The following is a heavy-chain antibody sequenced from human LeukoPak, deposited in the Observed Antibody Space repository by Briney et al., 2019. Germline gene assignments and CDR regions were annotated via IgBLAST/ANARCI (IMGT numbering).Heavy chain of an antibody. CDR2: ISSSSRSI. J-gene: IGHJ4*02. D-gene: IGHD3-10*01. CDR3: VLGSPFDY. CDR1: GFTFGTYS. V-gene: IGHV3-48*02. Sequence: GGSLRLSCAASGFTFGTYSMNWVRQAPGKGLEWVSYISSSSRSIYYADSVKGRFTISRDNANNSLSLQMNSLRDEDTAVYYCVLGSPFDYWGQGTLVTVSS.